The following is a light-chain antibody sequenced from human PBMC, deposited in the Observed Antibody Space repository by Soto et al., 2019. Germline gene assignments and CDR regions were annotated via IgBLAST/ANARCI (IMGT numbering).Light chain of an antibody. Sequence: DIQMTQSPSSLSASVGHIVTISCRASQTIDTCLNWYQQNPWQDPKLLIYAASTLQNGVPSRFSGSGSGTDFTLTISSLQPEDFATYYCHQRTGIPYTFGQGTKLEIK. CDR1: QTIDTC. CDR3: HQRTGIPYT. J-gene: IGKJ2*01. CDR2: AAS. V-gene: IGKV1-39*01.